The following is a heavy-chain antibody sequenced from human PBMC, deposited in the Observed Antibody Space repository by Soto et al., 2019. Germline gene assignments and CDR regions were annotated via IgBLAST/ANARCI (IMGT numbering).Heavy chain of an antibody. J-gene: IGHJ5*02. CDR3: ARGIATGQLDP. CDR1: GYTFTRYT. CDR2: INPDNGNT. D-gene: IGHD2-15*01. Sequence: ASVKVSCKAAGYTFTRYTMNWVRQAPGQRLEWMGWINPDNGNTKSSQKFQDRVIITRDTSASTAYMDMSSLRSEDTAVYYCARGIATGQLDPWGQGTLVTVSS. V-gene: IGHV1-3*01.